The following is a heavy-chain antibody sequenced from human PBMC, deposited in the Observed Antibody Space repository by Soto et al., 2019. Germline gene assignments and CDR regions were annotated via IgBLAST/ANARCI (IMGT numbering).Heavy chain of an antibody. D-gene: IGHD3-22*01. CDR1: GGSISSYY. J-gene: IGHJ4*02. Sequence: SETLSLTCTVSGGSISSYYWSWIRQPAGKGLEWIGRIYSSGSTNYKPSLKSRVTMPVATSKNEFSLNLSSVTAADTAVYYCAREGPKDTSGYYPRFDYWGQGTLVTVSS. V-gene: IGHV4-4*07. CDR2: IYSSGST. CDR3: AREGPKDTSGYYPRFDY.